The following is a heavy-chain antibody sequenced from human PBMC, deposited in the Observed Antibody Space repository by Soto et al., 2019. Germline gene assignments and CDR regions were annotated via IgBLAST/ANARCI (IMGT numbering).Heavy chain of an antibody. CDR3: ARHEMELLDY. J-gene: IGHJ4*02. CDR2: ISSSGSTI. CDR1: GFTFSSYE. V-gene: IGHV3-48*03. Sequence: PGGSLRLSCAASGFTFSSYEMNWVRQAPGKGLEWVSYISSSGSTIYYADSVKGRFTISRDNAKNSLYLQMNSLRAEDTAVYYCARHEMELLDYWGQGTLVTVSS. D-gene: IGHD1-7*01.